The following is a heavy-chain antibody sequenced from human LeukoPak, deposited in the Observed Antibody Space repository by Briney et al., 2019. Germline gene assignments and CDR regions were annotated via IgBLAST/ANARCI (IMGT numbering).Heavy chain of an antibody. V-gene: IGHV3-21*01. CDR1: EFSFSSYT. CDR2: ISSSSTYI. Sequence: PGGSLRLSCAASEFSFSSYTMNWVRQAPGKGLEWVSYISSSSTYIYYADSVKGRFTISRDNARNSLCLQMHSLRAEDTAVYYCTRSPQYCGSDCYSDYWGQGTLVTVSS. J-gene: IGHJ4*02. D-gene: IGHD2-21*02. CDR3: TRSPQYCGSDCYSDY.